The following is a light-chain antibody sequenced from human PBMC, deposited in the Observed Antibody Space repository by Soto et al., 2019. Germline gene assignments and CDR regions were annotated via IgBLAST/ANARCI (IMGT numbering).Light chain of an antibody. J-gene: IGLJ1*01. CDR2: DVT. Sequence: QSALTQPRSVSGSPGQSVTISCTGTSSDVGGSDYVSWFQHYPGKGPKLLIYDVTRRPSAVPDRFSGSKSGNTASLTISGLQVEDEADYYCCSHAGSYTFRVFGTGTKLTVL. V-gene: IGLV2-11*01. CDR1: SSDVGGSDY. CDR3: CSHAGSYTFRV.